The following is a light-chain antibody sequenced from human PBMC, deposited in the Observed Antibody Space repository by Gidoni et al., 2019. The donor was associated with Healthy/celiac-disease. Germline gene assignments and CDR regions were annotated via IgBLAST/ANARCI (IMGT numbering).Light chain of an antibody. Sequence: EIVTTQSPATLSVSPGERATLSCRASQSVSSNLAWYQQKPGQAPRLRIYGASTRATGIPARYSGSGSGSEFTLTISILQSEDFAVYDCQQYNNGPPRFTFGPGTKVEIK. CDR1: QSVSSN. J-gene: IGKJ3*01. V-gene: IGKV3-15*01. CDR2: GAS. CDR3: QQYNNGPPRFT.